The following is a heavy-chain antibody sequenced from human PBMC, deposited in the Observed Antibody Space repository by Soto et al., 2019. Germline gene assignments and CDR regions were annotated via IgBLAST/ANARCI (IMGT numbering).Heavy chain of an antibody. CDR1: GCIVSSYG. D-gene: IGHD2-15*01. Sequence: HAGSLRISFAASGCIVSSYGMSLVRQAPGKGLEWVSAISGSGGSTYYADSVKGRFTISRDNSKNTLYLQMNSLRAEDTAVYYCAKEISVGGPFDYWGQGTLVTVSS. J-gene: IGHJ4*02. V-gene: IGHV3-23*01. CDR3: AKEISVGGPFDY. CDR2: ISGSGGST.